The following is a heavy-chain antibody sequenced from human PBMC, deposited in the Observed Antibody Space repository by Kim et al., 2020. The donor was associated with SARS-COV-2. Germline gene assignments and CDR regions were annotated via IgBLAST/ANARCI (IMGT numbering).Heavy chain of an antibody. CDR3: ARQGLGSSWDY. J-gene: IGHJ4*02. CDR2: LNAGNGDT. D-gene: IGHD6-13*01. CDR1: GYTFTSYT. Sequence: ASVKVSCKASGYTFTSYTLHWVRQAPGQRLEWMGWLNAGNGDTKYSHKFQGRVTITRDTSASTAYLELNNLRSEDTAVYYCARQGLGSSWDYCGQGTLVT. V-gene: IGHV1-3*01.